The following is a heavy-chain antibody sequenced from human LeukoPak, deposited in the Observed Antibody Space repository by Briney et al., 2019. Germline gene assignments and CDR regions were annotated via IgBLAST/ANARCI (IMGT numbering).Heavy chain of an antibody. Sequence: GGSLRLSCAPSGFTVSSNYMSWVRQAPGKGLEWVSVIYSGGSTYYADSVKGRFTISRDNSKNTLYLQMNSLRAEDTAVYYCAGGAYYYDSSGPYWGQGTLVTVSS. CDR3: AGGAYYYDSSGPY. CDR1: GFTVSSNY. D-gene: IGHD3-22*01. J-gene: IGHJ4*02. V-gene: IGHV3-53*01. CDR2: IYSGGST.